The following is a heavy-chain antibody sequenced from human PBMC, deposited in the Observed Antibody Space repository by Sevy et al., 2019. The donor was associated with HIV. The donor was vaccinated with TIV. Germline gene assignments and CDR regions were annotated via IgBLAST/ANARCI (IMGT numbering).Heavy chain of an antibody. CDR3: ARDGIATSTRGGMDV. V-gene: IGHV3-48*03. CDR2: ISSSGSTI. J-gene: IGHJ6*02. CDR1: GFTFSSYE. Sequence: GGSLRLSCAASGFTFSSYEMNWVRQAPGKGLEWVSYISSSGSTIYYADSVKGRFTISRDNAKNSLYLKMNSLRAEDTAVYYCARDGIATSTRGGMDVWGQGTTVTVSS. D-gene: IGHD6-13*01.